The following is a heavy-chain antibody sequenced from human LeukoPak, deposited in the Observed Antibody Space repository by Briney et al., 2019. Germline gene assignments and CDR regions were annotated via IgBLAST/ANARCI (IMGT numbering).Heavy chain of an antibody. CDR2: INPNSGGT. CDR3: AGWGGYYDSSGYISAFDI. CDR1: GYTFTSYG. J-gene: IGHJ3*02. D-gene: IGHD3-22*01. V-gene: IGHV1-2*02. Sequence: GASVKVSCKASGYTFTSYGISWVRQAPGQGLEWMGWINPNSGGTNYAQKFQGRVTMTRDTSISTAYMELSRLRSDDTAVYYCAGWGGYYDSSGYISAFDIWGQGTMVTVSS.